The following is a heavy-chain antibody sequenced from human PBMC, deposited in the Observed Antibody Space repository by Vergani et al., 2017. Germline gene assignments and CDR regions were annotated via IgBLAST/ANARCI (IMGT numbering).Heavy chain of an antibody. CDR3: ARHTTYTDS. Sequence: EVELVQSGPEMRKPGESLKISCKGSEYSFGNYWIGWVRQMPGKGLEWMGIIYPADSDTRYSPSFQGQVTISPDKSISTAFLQWDSLKASDTALYYCARHTTYTDSGGQGTLVTVSS. D-gene: IGHD1-1*01. J-gene: IGHJ4*02. CDR1: EYSFGNYW. V-gene: IGHV5-51*01. CDR2: IYPADSDT.